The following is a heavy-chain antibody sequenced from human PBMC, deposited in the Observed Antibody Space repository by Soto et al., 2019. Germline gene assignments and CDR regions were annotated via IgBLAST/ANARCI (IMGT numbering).Heavy chain of an antibody. J-gene: IGHJ3*02. CDR1: GYTFTSYG. D-gene: IGHD3-16*02. CDR3: ARGGHNYIWGSYRYDAFDI. Sequence: QVQLVQSGAEVKKPGASVKVSCKASGYTFTSYGISWVRQAPGQGLEWMGWISAYNGNTNYAQKLQGRVTMTTDTSMSTAYMELRSLRSDDTAVYYCARGGHNYIWGSYRYDAFDIWGQGTMVTVSS. CDR2: ISAYNGNT. V-gene: IGHV1-18*01.